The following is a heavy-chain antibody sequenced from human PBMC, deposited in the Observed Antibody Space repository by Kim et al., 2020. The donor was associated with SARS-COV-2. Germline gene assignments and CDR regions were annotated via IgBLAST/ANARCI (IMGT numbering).Heavy chain of an antibody. CDR3: ARQDSSGPYYFDY. D-gene: IGHD3-22*01. V-gene: IGHV4-59*08. Sequence: YNPSLKSRVTRSVDTSKNPFSLKLSSVTAADTAVYYCARQDSSGPYYFDYWGQGTLVTVSS. J-gene: IGHJ4*02.